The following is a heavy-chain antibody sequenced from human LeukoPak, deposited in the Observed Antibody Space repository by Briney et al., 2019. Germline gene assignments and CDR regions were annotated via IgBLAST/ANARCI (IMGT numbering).Heavy chain of an antibody. CDR2: ISAYNGNT. J-gene: IGHJ3*02. Sequence: ASVKVSCKASGYTFTSYGISWVRQAPGQGLEWMGWISAYNGNTNYAQKLQGRVTMTTDTSTSTAYMELRSLRSDDTVVYYCARSDYYDDAFDIWGQGTMVTVSS. V-gene: IGHV1-18*01. CDR3: ARSDYYDDAFDI. D-gene: IGHD3-22*01. CDR1: GYTFTSYG.